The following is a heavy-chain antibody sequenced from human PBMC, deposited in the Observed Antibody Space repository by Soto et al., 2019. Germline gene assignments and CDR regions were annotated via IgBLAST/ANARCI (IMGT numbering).Heavy chain of an antibody. J-gene: IGHJ1*01. D-gene: IGHD2-2*01. V-gene: IGHV3-48*01. CDR1: GFTFSSYS. Sequence: GGSLRLSCAASGFTFSSYSMNWVRQAPGKGLEWVSYISSSSSTIYYADSVKGRFTISRANAKNSLYLQMNSLRAEDTAVYYCARPTLGRDCSSTSCYAGWGYFQHWGQGTLVTVSS. CDR3: ARPTLGRDCSSTSCYAGWGYFQH. CDR2: ISSSSSTI.